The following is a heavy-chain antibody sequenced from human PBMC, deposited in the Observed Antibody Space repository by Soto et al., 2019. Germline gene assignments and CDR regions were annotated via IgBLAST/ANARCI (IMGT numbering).Heavy chain of an antibody. V-gene: IGHV4-31*03. J-gene: IGHJ4*02. CDR1: GDSIINGIYY. CDR2: VHYSGTI. CDR3: VRGADRYKCGF. D-gene: IGHD2-21*02. Sequence: QVQVQESGPGLVKPSQTLSLTCTVSGDSIINGIYYWTWIRQHPGKGLEWIGHVHYSGTIYYNPSLRSRVTMSVDTSKNQFSLELSSVTVADTALYYCVRGADRYKCGFWGQGTLVTVSS.